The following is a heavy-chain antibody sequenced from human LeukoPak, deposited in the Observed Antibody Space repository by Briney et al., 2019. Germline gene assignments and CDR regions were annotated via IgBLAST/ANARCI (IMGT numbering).Heavy chain of an antibody. CDR3: AREIRTLGPGVWYFDL. J-gene: IGHJ2*01. V-gene: IGHV4-31*03. CDR1: GGSISSGGHF. Sequence: SETLSLTCTVSGGSISSGGHFWSWIRQHPGKGLEWIGYIYYSGSTYYNTSLKSRVNISVDTSKNQFSLKLSSVTAADAAVYYCAREIRTLGPGVWYFDLWGRGTLVTVSA. D-gene: IGHD3-10*01. CDR2: IYYSGST.